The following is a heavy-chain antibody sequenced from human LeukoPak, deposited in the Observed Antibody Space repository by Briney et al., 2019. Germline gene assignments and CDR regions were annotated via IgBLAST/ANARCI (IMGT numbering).Heavy chain of an antibody. CDR1: GFTFSSYG. J-gene: IGHJ4*02. Sequence: GGSLRLSCAASGFTFSSYGMHWVRQAPGKGLEWVAVISYDGSNKYYADSVKGRFTISRDNSKNTLYLQMNSLRAEDTAVYYCVRDRGYSTFDYWGQGILVTVSS. D-gene: IGHD5-12*01. V-gene: IGHV3-30*03. CDR2: ISYDGSNK. CDR3: VRDRGYSTFDY.